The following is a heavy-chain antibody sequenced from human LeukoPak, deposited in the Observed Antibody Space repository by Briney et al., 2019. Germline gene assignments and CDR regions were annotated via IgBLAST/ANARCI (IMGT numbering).Heavy chain of an antibody. J-gene: IGHJ4*02. V-gene: IGHV3-30*03. CDR2: ISYDGSNK. Sequence: GGSLRLSCAASGFIFSTYGMHWVRQAPGKGLEWVAVISYDGSNKYYADSVKGRFTISRDNSKNTLYLQMNSLRAEDTAVYYCARERCSSTSCYSDYWGQGTLVTVSS. D-gene: IGHD2-2*01. CDR3: ARERCSSTSCYSDY. CDR1: GFIFSTYG.